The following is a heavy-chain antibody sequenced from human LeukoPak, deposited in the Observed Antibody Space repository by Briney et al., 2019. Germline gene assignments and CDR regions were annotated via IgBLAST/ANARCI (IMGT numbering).Heavy chain of an antibody. J-gene: IGHJ4*02. D-gene: IGHD2-15*01. CDR1: GGTFSSYA. V-gene: IGHV1-69*05. Sequence: SVKVSCKASGGTFSSYAINWVRQAPGQGLEWMGRVIPIFGTANYAQKFQGRVTITTDESTSTAYMELSSLRSEDTAVYYCARDRFGGGSWNYFDYWGQGTLVTVSS. CDR3: ARDRFGGGSWNYFDY. CDR2: VIPIFGTA.